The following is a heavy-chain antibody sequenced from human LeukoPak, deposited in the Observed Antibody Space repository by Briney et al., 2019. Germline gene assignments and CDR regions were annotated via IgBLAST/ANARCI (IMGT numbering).Heavy chain of an antibody. J-gene: IGHJ4*02. CDR3: AREAPRPEGRITMVQPYYFDY. CDR2: ISSSATFI. D-gene: IGHD3-10*01. CDR1: GFTFSSYE. Sequence: PGGSLRLSCAASGFTFSSYEMNWVRQAPGKGLEWVSYISSSATFIYYADSVKGRFTISRDNAKNSLYLQMNSLRAEDTAVYYCAREAPRPEGRITMVQPYYFDYWGQGTLVTVSS. V-gene: IGHV3-48*03.